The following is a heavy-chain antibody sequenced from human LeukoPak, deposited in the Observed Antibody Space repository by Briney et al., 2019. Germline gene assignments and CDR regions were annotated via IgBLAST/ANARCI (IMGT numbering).Heavy chain of an antibody. D-gene: IGHD3-22*01. CDR2: INSDGSST. CDR1: GFTFSSYW. V-gene: IGHV3-74*01. CDR3: ARPTGYYYDSSGYMA. Sequence: PGGSLRLSCAASGFTFSSYWMHWVRQAPGKGLVWVSRINSDGSSTSYADPVKGRFTISRDNAKNTLYLQMNSLRAEDTAVYYCARPTGYYYDSSGYMAWGQGTLVTVSS. J-gene: IGHJ5*02.